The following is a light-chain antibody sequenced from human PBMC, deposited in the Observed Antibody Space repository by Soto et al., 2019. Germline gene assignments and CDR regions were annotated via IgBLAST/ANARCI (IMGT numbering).Light chain of an antibody. Sequence: QSALTQPASVSGSPGQSITISCTGTSSDVGGYNYVSWYQHHPGKAPKLIIYDVSNRPSGVSIRFSASKSDNTASLTISGLQPEDEADYHCSSNTTCNIRQIVVGTGTKVTV. J-gene: IGLJ1*01. CDR1: SSDVGGYNY. CDR2: DVS. CDR3: SSNTTCNIRQIV. V-gene: IGLV2-14*03.